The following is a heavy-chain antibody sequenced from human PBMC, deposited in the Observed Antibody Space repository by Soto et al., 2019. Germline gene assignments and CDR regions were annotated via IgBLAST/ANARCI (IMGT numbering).Heavy chain of an antibody. D-gene: IGHD3-3*01. CDR2: IIPIFGTA. Sequence: EASVKVSCKASGGTFSSYAISWVRQAPGQGLEWMGGIIPIFGTANYAQKFQGRVTITADESTSTAYMELSSLRSEDTAVYYCARELLITIFGVVTPDAFDIWGQGTMVTVSS. J-gene: IGHJ3*02. V-gene: IGHV1-69*13. CDR1: GGTFSSYA. CDR3: ARELLITIFGVVTPDAFDI.